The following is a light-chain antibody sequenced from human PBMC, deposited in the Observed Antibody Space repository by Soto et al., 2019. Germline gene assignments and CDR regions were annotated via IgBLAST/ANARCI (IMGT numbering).Light chain of an antibody. V-gene: IGKV3-15*01. CDR3: QRYNNWPLT. CDR2: GAS. Sequence: IIMKQSPATLSVTPGERATLSCRASQSVSSNLAWYQQKPGQAPRLLIYGASTRATGIPVRFSGSGSGTEFTITINSLQSEDFAVYYCQRYNNWPLTFGGGSKVDIK. CDR1: QSVSSN. J-gene: IGKJ4*01.